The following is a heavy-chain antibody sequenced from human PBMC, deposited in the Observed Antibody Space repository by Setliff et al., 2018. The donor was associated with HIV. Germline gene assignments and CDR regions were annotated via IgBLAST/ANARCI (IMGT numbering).Heavy chain of an antibody. CDR1: GYTFTSYA. J-gene: IGHJ3*02. CDR3: ARGRITMGRGVGYAFDI. V-gene: IGHV1-3*03. CDR2: INAGNGNT. D-gene: IGHD3-10*01. Sequence: ASVKVSCKASGYTFTSYAMHWVRQAPGQRLEWMGWINAGNGNTKYSQEFQGRVTITRDTSASTAYMELSSLRSEDMDVYYCARGRITMGRGVGYAFDIWGQGTMVTVSS.